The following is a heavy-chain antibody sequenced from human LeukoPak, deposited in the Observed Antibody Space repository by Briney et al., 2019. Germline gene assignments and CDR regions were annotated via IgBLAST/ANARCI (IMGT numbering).Heavy chain of an antibody. D-gene: IGHD6-6*01. CDR3: AREEEYSSSPPDY. V-gene: IGHV3-21*01. J-gene: IGHJ4*02. Sequence: GGSLRLSCTASGFTFGDYAMSWVRQAPGKGLEWVSSISSSSSYIYYADSVKGRFTISRDNAKNSLYLQMNSLRAEDTAVYYCAREEEYSSSPPDYWGQGTLVTVSS. CDR2: ISSSSSYI. CDR1: GFTFGDYA.